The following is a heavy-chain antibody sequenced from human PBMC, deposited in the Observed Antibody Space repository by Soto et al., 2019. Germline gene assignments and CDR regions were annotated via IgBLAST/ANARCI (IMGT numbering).Heavy chain of an antibody. V-gene: IGHV5-51*01. J-gene: IGHJ4*02. D-gene: IGHD2-15*01. CDR3: ARTIVVVVAAALDYFDY. CDR2: IYPSDSDT. Sequence: GDSLKISCKGSGYNFAGYWTAWVRQMPGKGLELMGIIYPSDSDTRYRPSFQGQVTISADKSISSAYLQMNSLRAEDTAVYYCARTIVVVVAAALDYFDYWGQGTLVTVSS. CDR1: GYNFAGYW.